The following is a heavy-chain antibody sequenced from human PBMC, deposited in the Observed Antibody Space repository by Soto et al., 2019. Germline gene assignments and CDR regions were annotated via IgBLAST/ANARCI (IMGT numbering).Heavy chain of an antibody. J-gene: IGHJ2*01. D-gene: IGHD6-19*01. V-gene: IGHV1-69*05. Sequence: QVQLVQSGAEVKKPGSSVTVSCKASGGTFSSYTISWVRQAPGQGLEWMGGIIPIFGTANYAQKFQGRVTXTTXXSXRTAYMELSSLRSVDSAVYYCARGNHRWLQLWYFDLWGRGTLVAVSS. CDR1: GGTFSSYT. CDR3: ARGNHRWLQLWYFDL. CDR2: IIPIFGTA.